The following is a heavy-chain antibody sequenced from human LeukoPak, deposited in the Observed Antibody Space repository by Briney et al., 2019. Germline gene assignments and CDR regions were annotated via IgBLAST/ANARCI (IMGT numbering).Heavy chain of an antibody. CDR1: GFTFSAYS. D-gene: IGHD1-26*01. Sequence: GGSLRLSCTASGFTFSAYSMQWVRQAPGKGLEYISYVSSGGSVMYYADSVRGRFTISRDNAKKSVYLQMNSLRDEDTAIYYCVRAPDGGYDYWGQGALVTVSS. V-gene: IGHV3-48*02. CDR2: VSSGGSVM. CDR3: VRAPDGGYDY. J-gene: IGHJ4*02.